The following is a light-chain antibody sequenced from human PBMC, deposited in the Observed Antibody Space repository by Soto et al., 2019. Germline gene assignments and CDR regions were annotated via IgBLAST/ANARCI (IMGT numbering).Light chain of an antibody. CDR3: QQYGSSPRT. CDR2: GAS. Sequence: EIVMTQSPASLSVPPGERATLSCSASQSVSTNFAWYLQKPGQAPRLLIYGASSRATGIPDRFSGSGSGTDFTLTISRLEPEDFAVYYCQQYGSSPRTFGQGTKVDIK. V-gene: IGKV3-20*01. J-gene: IGKJ1*01. CDR1: QSVSTN.